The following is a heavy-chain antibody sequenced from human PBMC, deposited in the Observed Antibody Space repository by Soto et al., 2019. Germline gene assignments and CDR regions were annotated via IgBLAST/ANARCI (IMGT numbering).Heavy chain of an antibody. J-gene: IGHJ2*01. V-gene: IGHV3-30*18. CDR2: ISYDGSNK. CDR1: GFTFSSYG. Sequence: QVQLVESGGGVVQPGRSLRLSCAASGFTFSSYGMHWVRQAPGKGLEWVAVISYDGSNKYYADSVKGRFTISRDNSKNTLHLQMNSLRAEDTAVYYCAKGHWYFDLWGRGTLVTVSS. CDR3: AKGHWYFDL.